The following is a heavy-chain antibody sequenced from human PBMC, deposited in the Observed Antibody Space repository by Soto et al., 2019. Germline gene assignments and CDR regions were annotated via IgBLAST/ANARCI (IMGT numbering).Heavy chain of an antibody. CDR3: ARRWGEGRVDY. V-gene: IGHV4-4*02. D-gene: IGHD3-10*01. J-gene: IGHJ4*02. Sequence: QVQLQESGPGLVKPSGPLSLTCAVSGGSISSSNWWSWVRQPPGKGLEWIGEIYHSGNTNYNTSLKSRVTMAVDKSRNKFSLQLSSVTAADTAVYYCARRWGEGRVDYWGQGTLVTVSS. CDR1: GGSISSSNW. CDR2: IYHSGNT.